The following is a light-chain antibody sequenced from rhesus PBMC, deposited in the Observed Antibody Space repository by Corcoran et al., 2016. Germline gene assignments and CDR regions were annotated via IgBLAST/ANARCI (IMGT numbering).Light chain of an antibody. CDR1: QGLGTW. V-gene: IGKV1-21*01. J-gene: IGKJ1*01. Sequence: DIQMTQSPSSLSASVGERVTITCRASQGLGTWLAWYQVKPGKAQKLLIYKASSLQGGVPSRFSGSGSWTDCTLTISSLQPEEFATYYSQQCNSPPWTFGQGTKVEI. CDR3: QQCNSPPWT. CDR2: KAS.